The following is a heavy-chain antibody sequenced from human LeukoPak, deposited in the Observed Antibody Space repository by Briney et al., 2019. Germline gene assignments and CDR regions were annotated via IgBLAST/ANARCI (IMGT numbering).Heavy chain of an antibody. Sequence: GASVKVSCKASGYTFTGYYMHWMRQAPGQGLEWMGWINPNGGTTNYAQKFQGRVTMTRDTSISTAYMELSRLRSDDTAVFYCARGGYTGYDFHYWGQGTLVTVSS. D-gene: IGHD5-12*01. V-gene: IGHV1-2*02. J-gene: IGHJ4*02. CDR2: INPNGGTT. CDR3: ARGGYTGYDFHY. CDR1: GYTFTGYY.